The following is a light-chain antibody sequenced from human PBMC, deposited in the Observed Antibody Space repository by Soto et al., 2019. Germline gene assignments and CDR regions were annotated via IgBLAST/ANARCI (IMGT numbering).Light chain of an antibody. CDR2: DVN. V-gene: IGLV2-14*03. Sequence: QSVLTQPASVSGSPGQSITISCTGTSSDIGAYTFVSLYQQHPGKAPKLMLYDVNIRPAGVSNRFSGSKSGDTASLTISGLQAEDEADYYCTSWTTSTTLIFGGGTKVTVL. CDR1: SSDIGAYTF. J-gene: IGLJ2*01. CDR3: TSWTTSTTLI.